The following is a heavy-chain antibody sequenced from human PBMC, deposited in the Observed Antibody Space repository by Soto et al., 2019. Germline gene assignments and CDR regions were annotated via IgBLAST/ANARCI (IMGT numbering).Heavy chain of an antibody. D-gene: IGHD5-18*01. Sequence: QVQLVQSGAEVKEPGASVKVSCRASGYSFTGHYIHWVRQAPGQGLEWMGWINPNTGDISYAERFLGRVIMTRDTSISTAYMELNWLRPDDTAVYYCARGYTYGSFDNWAQGTLVTVSS. CDR3: ARGYTYGSFDN. CDR2: INPNTGDI. V-gene: IGHV1-2*02. CDR1: GYSFTGHY. J-gene: IGHJ4*02.